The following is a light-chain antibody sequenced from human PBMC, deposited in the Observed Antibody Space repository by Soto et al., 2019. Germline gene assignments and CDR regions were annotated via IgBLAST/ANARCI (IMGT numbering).Light chain of an antibody. Sequence: DIQMTQSPSSVSASVGDRVTITCRASQGISTWLAWFQQKPGEAPRLLIYTASTLHSGVPSRFSGSGSGTDFTLTISSLQPEDFVTYYCQQGDSFPLTFGGGTKVEIK. CDR1: QGISTW. CDR3: QQGDSFPLT. J-gene: IGKJ4*01. V-gene: IGKV1-12*01. CDR2: TAS.